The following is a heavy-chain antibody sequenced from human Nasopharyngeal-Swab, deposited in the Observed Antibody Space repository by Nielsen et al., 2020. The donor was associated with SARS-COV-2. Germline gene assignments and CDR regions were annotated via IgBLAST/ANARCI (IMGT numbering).Heavy chain of an antibody. CDR2: INHSGTT. Sequence: SETLSLTCAVYSGSFTDYYWSWIRQPPGKGLEWIGEINHSGTTNYNPSLKSRVTISVDTSKNQFSLKLSSVTAADTAVYYCARVRGTIFGVVTAPGYFDYWGQGTLVTVSS. CDR1: SGSFTDYY. J-gene: IGHJ4*02. CDR3: ARVRGTIFGVVTAPGYFDY. D-gene: IGHD3-3*01. V-gene: IGHV4-34*01.